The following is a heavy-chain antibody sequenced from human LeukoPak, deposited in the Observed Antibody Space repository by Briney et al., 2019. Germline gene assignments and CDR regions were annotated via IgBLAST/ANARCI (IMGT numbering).Heavy chain of an antibody. J-gene: IGHJ6*02. Sequence: SETLSLTCAVYGGSFSGYYWSWIRQPPGKGLEWIGEINHSGSTNYNPSLKSRVTISVDASKNQFSLKLSSVTAADTAVYYCARGRVRGYCSSTSCYYYYGMDVWGQGTTVTVSS. CDR2: INHSGST. V-gene: IGHV4-34*01. CDR1: GGSFSGYY. D-gene: IGHD2-2*01. CDR3: ARGRVRGYCSSTSCYYYYGMDV.